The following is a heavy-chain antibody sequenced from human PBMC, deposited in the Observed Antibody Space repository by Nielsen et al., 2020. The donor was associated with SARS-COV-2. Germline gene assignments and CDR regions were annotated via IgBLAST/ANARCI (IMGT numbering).Heavy chain of an antibody. J-gene: IGHJ3*02. D-gene: IGHD3-3*01. V-gene: IGHV3-23*01. CDR1: GFTFSSYA. Sequence: GGSLRLSCAASGFTFSSYAMSWVRQAPGKGLEWVSAISGSGGNTYYADSVKGRFTISRDNSKNTLYLQMNSLRAEDTAVYYCAIIWSGYTDAFDIWGQGTMVTVSS. CDR3: AIIWSGYTDAFDI. CDR2: ISGSGGNT.